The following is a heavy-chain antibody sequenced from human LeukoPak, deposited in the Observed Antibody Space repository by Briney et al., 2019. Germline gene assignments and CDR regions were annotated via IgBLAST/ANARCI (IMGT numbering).Heavy chain of an antibody. D-gene: IGHD3-10*01. CDR3: ARFIRGVTQSSYDS. V-gene: IGHV3-7*01. CDR2: IKEDGSEK. Sequence: PGGSLRLSCAASGFTFSSYWMSWVRQVPGKGLEWVANIKEDGSEKYNVDSVKGRFTISRDNAKNSLYLQMNSLRAEDTAVYYCARFIRGVTQSSYDSWGQGTLVTVSS. J-gene: IGHJ4*02. CDR1: GFTFSSYW.